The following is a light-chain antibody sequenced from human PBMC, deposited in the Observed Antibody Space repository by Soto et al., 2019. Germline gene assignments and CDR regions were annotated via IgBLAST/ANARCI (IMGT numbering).Light chain of an antibody. CDR1: QGIGSY. CDR3: QQVNSYPLT. CDR2: AAS. Sequence: DIHFTHSPSFLSASVGDRVTITCRASQGIGSYLAWYQQKPGKAPKLLIYAASTLQSGVPSRFSGSGSGTEFTLTISSLQPEDFATYSRQQVNSYPLTFGGGTKVDIK. J-gene: IGKJ4*01. V-gene: IGKV1-9*01.